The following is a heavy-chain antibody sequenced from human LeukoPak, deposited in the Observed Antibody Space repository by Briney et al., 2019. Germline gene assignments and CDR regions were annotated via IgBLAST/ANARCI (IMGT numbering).Heavy chain of an antibody. CDR2: MNPNSGNT. Sequence: ASVKVSCKASGHTFTSYDINWVRQATGQGLEWMGWMNPNSGNTGYAQKFQGRVTMTRNTSISTAYMELSSLRSEDTAAYYCARGPRWLLLQPDYWGQGTLVTVSS. CDR1: GHTFTSYD. D-gene: IGHD3-22*01. J-gene: IGHJ4*02. V-gene: IGHV1-8*02. CDR3: ARGPRWLLLQPDY.